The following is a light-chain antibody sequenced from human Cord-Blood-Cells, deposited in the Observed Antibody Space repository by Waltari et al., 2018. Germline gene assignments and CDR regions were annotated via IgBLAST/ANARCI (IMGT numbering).Light chain of an antibody. CDR1: SSDVGSYHP. CDR3: CSYAGSSTFVV. CDR2: EGS. J-gene: IGLJ2*01. Sequence: QSALTQPASVSGSPGQSTTIHCTGTSSDVGSYHPVSWYQQHPGKAPKLMIYEGSKRPSGVSNRCSGSKSGNTASLTISGLQAEDEADYYCCSYAGSSTFVVFGGGTKLTVL. V-gene: IGLV2-23*03.